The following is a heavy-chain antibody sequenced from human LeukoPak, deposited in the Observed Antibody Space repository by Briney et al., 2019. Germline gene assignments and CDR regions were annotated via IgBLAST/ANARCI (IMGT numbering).Heavy chain of an antibody. D-gene: IGHD3-16*01. V-gene: IGHV1-18*01. J-gene: IGHJ3*02. CDR1: GYTFTRYA. CDR2: ISTYTDNT. CDR3: ARVGFGNAFDI. Sequence: ASVKVFRKASGYTFTRYAISWVRQAPAQGLEWMGWISTYTDNTNYAQKVQGRVTMTTDTSTSTAYMELRSLRSDDTAVYYCARVGFGNAFDIWGQGTMVTVSS.